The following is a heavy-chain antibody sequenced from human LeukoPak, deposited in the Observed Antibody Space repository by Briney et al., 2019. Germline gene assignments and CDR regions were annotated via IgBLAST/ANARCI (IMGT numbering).Heavy chain of an antibody. J-gene: IGHJ4*02. V-gene: IGHV4-59*01. D-gene: IGHD4-11*01. CDR2: MSNTGIT. CDR1: GGSIISYF. Sequence: SETLSLTCTVSGGSIISYFWNWIRQPPGQRLQWIGYMSNTGITKYHPSLKSRVTISADTSKNQFFLNVDSVTAAGTADYYCAKASLTTAVLFDSWGQGTLVAVSS. CDR3: AKASLTTAVLFDS.